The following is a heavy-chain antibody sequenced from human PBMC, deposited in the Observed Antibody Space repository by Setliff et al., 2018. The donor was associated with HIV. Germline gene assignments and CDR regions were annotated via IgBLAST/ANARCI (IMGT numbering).Heavy chain of an antibody. V-gene: IGHV3-7*03. CDR1: GFTFSSYW. D-gene: IGHD3-22*01. J-gene: IGHJ3*02. CDR2: IKQDGSEK. Sequence: GESLKISCAASGFTFSSYWMSWVRQAPGKGLEWVANIKQDGSEKYYVDSVKGRFTISRDNAKNSLYLQMNSLRAEDTAVYYCARDRYYYDSSGYYYPDAFDIWGQGTMVTVSS. CDR3: ARDRYYYDSSGYYYPDAFDI.